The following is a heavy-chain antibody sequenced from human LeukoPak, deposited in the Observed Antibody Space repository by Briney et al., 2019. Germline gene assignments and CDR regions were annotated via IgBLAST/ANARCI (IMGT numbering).Heavy chain of an antibody. V-gene: IGHV3-53*01. CDR2: IYSGGTT. D-gene: IGHD1-26*01. CDR1: GFTVSSNY. J-gene: IGHJ3*02. CDR3: ARERGGVVGGSLDAFDI. Sequence: PGGSLRLSCAASGFTVSSNYMSWARQAPGKGLEWVSFIYSGGTTYYADSVKGRFTISRDNSKNALYLQMNSLRAEDTAVYYRARERGGVVGGSLDAFDIWGQGTMVTVSS.